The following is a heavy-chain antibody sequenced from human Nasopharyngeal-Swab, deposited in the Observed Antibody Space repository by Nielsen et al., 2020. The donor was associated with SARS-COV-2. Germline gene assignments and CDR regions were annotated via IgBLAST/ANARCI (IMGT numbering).Heavy chain of an antibody. CDR2: ISWISSST. Sequence: SLKISCAASGFTFDDYAMHWVRQAPGKGLEWVAGISWISSSTVYADSVKGRFTISRDNAKNSLFLQMNSLRAEDTALYHCAKGMWEAARHDYYYYYYMDVWGKGTTVTVSS. CDR1: GFTFDDYA. CDR3: AKGMWEAARHDYYYYYYMDV. J-gene: IGHJ6*03. D-gene: IGHD6-6*01. V-gene: IGHV3-9*01.